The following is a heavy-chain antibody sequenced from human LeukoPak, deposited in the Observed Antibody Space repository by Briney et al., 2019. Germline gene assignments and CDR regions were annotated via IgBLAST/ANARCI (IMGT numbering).Heavy chain of an antibody. Sequence: QSGGSLRLSSAASGFTFSSYGMHWVRQAPGKGLEWVAVIWYDGSNKYYADSVKGRFTISRDNSKNTLYLQMNSLRAEDTAVYYCAKDATNYYYYMDVWGKGTTVTVSS. V-gene: IGHV3-33*06. CDR3: AKDATNYYYYMDV. CDR1: GFTFSSYG. D-gene: IGHD1-26*01. J-gene: IGHJ6*03. CDR2: IWYDGSNK.